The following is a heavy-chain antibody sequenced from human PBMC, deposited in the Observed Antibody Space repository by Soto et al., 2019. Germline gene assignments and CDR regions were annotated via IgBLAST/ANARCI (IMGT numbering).Heavy chain of an antibody. CDR3: ARGPPGGSHRAY. Sequence: SETLSLTCTVSGGSISSYYWSWIRQPPGKGLEWIGYIYYSGSTNYNPSLKSRVTISVDTSKNQFSLKLSSVTAADTAVYYCARGPPGGSHRAYLGQGTRVILSS. CDR2: IYYSGST. V-gene: IGHV4-59*01. J-gene: IGHJ4*02. D-gene: IGHD1-26*01. CDR1: GGSISSYY.